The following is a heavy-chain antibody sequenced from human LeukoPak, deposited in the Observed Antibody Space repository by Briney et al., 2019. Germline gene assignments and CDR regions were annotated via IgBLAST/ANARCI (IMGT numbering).Heavy chain of an antibody. CDR1: GGSISSSSYY. Sequence: PSETLSLTCTVSGGSISSSSYYWGWIRQPPGKGLEWIGSIYYSGSTYNNPSLQSRVTISVDTSKNQVSLKLSSVTAADTAVYYCARAWDPAYSGSYYSLFFDNWGQGTLVTVSS. D-gene: IGHD1-26*01. CDR3: ARAWDPAYSGSYYSLFFDN. J-gene: IGHJ4*02. CDR2: IYYSGST. V-gene: IGHV4-39*07.